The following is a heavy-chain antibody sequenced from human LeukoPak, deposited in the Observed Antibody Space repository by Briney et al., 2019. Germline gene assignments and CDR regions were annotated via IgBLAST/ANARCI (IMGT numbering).Heavy chain of an antibody. Sequence: SETLSLTCTVSRGSITNYYWSWIRQPPRKGLECIGYIYYSGSTNYNPSLKSRVTISLHTSKNQFPLKLNSVTAADTAVYYCARGVPYGPSYEFFDYWGQGTLVTVCS. J-gene: IGHJ4*02. CDR3: ARGVPYGPSYEFFDY. D-gene: IGHD3-10*01. V-gene: IGHV4-59*01. CDR2: IYYSGST. CDR1: RGSITNYY.